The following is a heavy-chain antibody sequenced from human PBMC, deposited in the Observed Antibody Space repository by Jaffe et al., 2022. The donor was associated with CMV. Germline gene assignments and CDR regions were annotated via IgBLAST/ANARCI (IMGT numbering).Heavy chain of an antibody. V-gene: IGHV3-33*01. CDR2: IWYDGSNK. CDR1: GFTFSSYG. J-gene: IGHJ4*02. D-gene: IGHD4-4*01. CDR3: ARVDSLTSNYVGDY. Sequence: QVQLVESGGGVVQPGRSLRLSCAASGFTFSSYGMHWVRQAPGKGLEWVAVIWYDGSNKYYADSVKGRFTISRDNSKNTLYLQMNSLRAEDTAVYYCARVDSLTSNYVGDYWGQGTLVTVSS.